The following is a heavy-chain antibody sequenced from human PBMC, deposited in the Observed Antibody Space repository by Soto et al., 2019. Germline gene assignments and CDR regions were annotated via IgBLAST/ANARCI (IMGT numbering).Heavy chain of an antibody. V-gene: IGHV1-18*01. CDR3: ARSVYCSGGSCLDAFDI. CDR1: RYTFTSYG. CDR2: ISAYNGNT. Sequence: ASVKVSCKACRYTFTSYGISWVRQAPGQGLEWMGWISAYNGNTNYAQKLQGRVTMTTDTSTSTAYMELRSLRSDDTAVYYCARSVYCSGGSCLDAFDIWGKGTMVTVSS. D-gene: IGHD2-15*01. J-gene: IGHJ3*02.